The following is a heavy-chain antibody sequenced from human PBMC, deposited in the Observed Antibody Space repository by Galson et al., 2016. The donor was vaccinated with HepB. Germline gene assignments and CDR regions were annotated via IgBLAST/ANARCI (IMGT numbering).Heavy chain of an antibody. V-gene: IGHV3-9*01. J-gene: IGHJ5*02. Sequence: SLRLCCAASGFTFDAYAMHWVRQAPGKGLEWVSGISWNSGTIGYADSVKGRFTISRDNAKNSLYLQMNSLRPEDTALYYCAKAGTYSSSKGWFDPWGQGTLVTVSS. CDR2: ISWNSGTI. CDR1: GFTFDAYA. CDR3: AKAGTYSSSKGWFDP. D-gene: IGHD6-13*01.